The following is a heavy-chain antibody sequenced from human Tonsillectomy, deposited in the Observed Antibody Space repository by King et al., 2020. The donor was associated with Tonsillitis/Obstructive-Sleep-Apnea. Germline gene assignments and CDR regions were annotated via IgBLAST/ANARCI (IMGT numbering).Heavy chain of an antibody. V-gene: IGHV3-23*04. CDR3: AKTKTKGYYHLIGSFDI. D-gene: IGHD3-22*01. CDR1: GFTFSSYA. CDR2: ISDIGGST. Sequence: VQLVESGGGLVQPGGSLRLSCAASGFTFSSYAMSWVRQAPGKGLEWVSAISDIGGSTYYADSVKGRFTISRDNSKNTLYLQMKSLRAEDTSVYYCAKTKTKGYYHLIGSFDIWGQGTMVTVSS. J-gene: IGHJ3*02.